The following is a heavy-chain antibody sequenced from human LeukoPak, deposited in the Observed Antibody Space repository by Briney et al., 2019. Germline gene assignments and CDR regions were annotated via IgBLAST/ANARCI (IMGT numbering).Heavy chain of an antibody. D-gene: IGHD3-16*01. CDR3: AKSPSALVGYYYYYMDV. J-gene: IGHJ6*03. Sequence: GASVKVSCKASGGTFSSYAISWVRQAPGQGLEWMGGIIPIFGTANYAQKFQGRVTITADESTSTAYMELSSLRSEDTAEYYCAKSPSALVGYYYYYMDVWGKGTTVTVSS. V-gene: IGHV1-69*13. CDR1: GGTFSSYA. CDR2: IIPIFGTA.